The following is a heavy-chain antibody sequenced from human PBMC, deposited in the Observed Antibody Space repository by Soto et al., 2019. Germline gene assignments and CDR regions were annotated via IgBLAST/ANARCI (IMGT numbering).Heavy chain of an antibody. CDR2: INHSGST. Sequence: SETLSLTCAVYGGSFSGYYWSWIRQPPGKGLEWIGEINHSGSTNYNPSLKSRVTISVDTSKNQFSLKLSSVTAADTAVYYCASTVTAAFALRTTENWFETRGQGILVTVSS. CDR1: GGSFSGYY. D-gene: IGHD4-4*01. CDR3: ASTVTAAFALRTTENWFET. J-gene: IGHJ5*02. V-gene: IGHV4-34*01.